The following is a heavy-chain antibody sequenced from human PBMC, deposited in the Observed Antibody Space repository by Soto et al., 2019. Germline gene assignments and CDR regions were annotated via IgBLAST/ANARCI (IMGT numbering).Heavy chain of an antibody. Sequence: ASVKVSCKASGYTFTSYGISWVRQAPGQGLEWMGWISAYNGNTNYAQKLQGRVTMTTDTSTSTAYMELRSLRSDDTAVYYCARDHLQYSSGWHYYYGMDVWGQGTTVTVSS. CDR2: ISAYNGNT. CDR1: GYTFTSYG. CDR3: ARDHLQYSSGWHYYYGMDV. V-gene: IGHV1-18*01. D-gene: IGHD6-19*01. J-gene: IGHJ6*02.